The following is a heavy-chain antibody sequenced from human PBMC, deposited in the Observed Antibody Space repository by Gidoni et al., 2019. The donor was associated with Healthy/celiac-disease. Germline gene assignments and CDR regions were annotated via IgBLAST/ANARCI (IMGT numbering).Heavy chain of an antibody. D-gene: IGHD1-7*01. Sequence: STYYNPSLKSRVTISVDTSKNQFSLKLSSVTAADTAVYYCARGTSVYNWNYGAPHAFDIWGQGTMVTVSS. CDR2: ST. J-gene: IGHJ3*02. V-gene: IGHV4-31*02. CDR3: ARGTSVYNWNYGAPHAFDI.